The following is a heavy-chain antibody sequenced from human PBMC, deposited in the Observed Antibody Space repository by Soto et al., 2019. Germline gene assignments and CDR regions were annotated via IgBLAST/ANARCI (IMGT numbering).Heavy chain of an antibody. CDR1: GFTFSSHA. CDR3: AKDFRAPYDYSTPYGAFDI. CDR2: ISGSGGST. Sequence: PGGSLRVSWAASGFTFSSHAMSWVRQAPGKGLEWVSAISGSGGSTYYADSVKGRFTISRDNSKNTLYLQMNSLRAEDTAVYYCAKDFRAPYDYSTPYGAFDIWGQGTMVTVSS. V-gene: IGHV3-23*01. D-gene: IGHD4-4*01. J-gene: IGHJ3*02.